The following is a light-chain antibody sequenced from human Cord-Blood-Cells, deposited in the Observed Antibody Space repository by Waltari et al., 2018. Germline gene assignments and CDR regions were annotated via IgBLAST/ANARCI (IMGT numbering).Light chain of an antibody. CDR2: KAS. CDR3: QQYNSYSWT. Sequence: DIQLTQSPSTLSASVGDRVTVTCRASQSISSWLALYQQKPGKSPKLLIYKASSVESGVPSRLSGSGSGTEFTLTISSLQPDDFATYYCQQYNSYSWTFGQGTKVEI. CDR1: QSISSW. V-gene: IGKV1-5*03. J-gene: IGKJ1*01.